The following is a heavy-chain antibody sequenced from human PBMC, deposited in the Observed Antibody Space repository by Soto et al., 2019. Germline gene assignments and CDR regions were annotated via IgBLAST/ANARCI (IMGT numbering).Heavy chain of an antibody. CDR1: GSTFNNFA. V-gene: IGHV1-69*06. Sequence: QVVLLQSGAEVKEPGSSVRVSCKVSGSTFNNFAFSWVRQAPGHGPEWMGGIVVMSNTADYSQRFRDRVTITADSPSTPLYMELGSLTFEDTAVYYCARATKWCDVKYYFDYWGQGALVTVCS. D-gene: IGHD2-15*01. CDR3: ARATKWCDVKYYFDY. CDR2: IVVMSNTA. J-gene: IGHJ4*02.